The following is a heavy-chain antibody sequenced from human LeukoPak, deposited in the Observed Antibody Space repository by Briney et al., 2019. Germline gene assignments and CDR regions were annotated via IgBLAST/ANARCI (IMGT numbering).Heavy chain of an antibody. CDR1: GFIVSGNY. J-gene: IGHJ4*02. CDR2: ISYYASNK. D-gene: IGHD6-19*01. V-gene: IGHV3-30*18. Sequence: PGGSLRLSCAASGFIVSGNYMSWVRQAPGKGLEWVAVISYYASNKYYADSVKGRFTISRDNSKNTLFLEMNSLRAEDTAMYYCAKDRPDSSGWYGDCWGQGTLVTVSS. CDR3: AKDRPDSSGWYGDC.